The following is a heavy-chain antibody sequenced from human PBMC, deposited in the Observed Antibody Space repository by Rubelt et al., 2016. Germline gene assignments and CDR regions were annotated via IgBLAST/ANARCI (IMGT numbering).Heavy chain of an antibody. Sequence: QVQLQESGPGLVKPSETLSLTCTVSGGSISSGGYYWRWIRQHPGKGLGWIGYIYYSGSTYYNPSLKSLVTISVDTSKNHFSLKLSSVTAADTAVYYCARAYGGNSFDYWGQGTLVTVSS. CDR1: GGSISSGGYY. CDR3: ARAYGGNSFDY. D-gene: IGHD4-23*01. J-gene: IGHJ4*02. CDR2: IYYSGST. V-gene: IGHV4-31*01.